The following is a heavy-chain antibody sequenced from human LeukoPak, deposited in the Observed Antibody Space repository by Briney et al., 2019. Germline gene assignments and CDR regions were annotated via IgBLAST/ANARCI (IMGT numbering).Heavy chain of an antibody. Sequence: GASVKVSCKASGYTFTGYYMHWVRQAPGQGLEWMRRINPNSGGTNYAQKFQGRVTMTRDTSISTAYMELSRLRSDDTAVYYCARVPVVGTKNNWFDPWGQGTLVTVSS. CDR3: ARVPVVGTKNNWFDP. CDR1: GYTFTGYY. J-gene: IGHJ5*02. CDR2: INPNSGGT. D-gene: IGHD2-2*01. V-gene: IGHV1-2*02.